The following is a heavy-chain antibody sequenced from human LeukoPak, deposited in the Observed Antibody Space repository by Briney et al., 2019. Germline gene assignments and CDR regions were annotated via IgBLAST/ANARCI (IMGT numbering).Heavy chain of an antibody. CDR2: IYSGGST. Sequence: GGSLRLSCAASGFTVSSKYMSWVRQAPGKGLEWVSVIYSGGSTYYADSVKGRFTISRDNSKNTLYLQMNSLRAEDTAVYYCARDSLPLVATITFDYWGQGTQVTVSS. J-gene: IGHJ4*02. V-gene: IGHV3-53*01. CDR3: ARDSLPLVATITFDY. CDR1: GFTVSSKY. D-gene: IGHD5-12*01.